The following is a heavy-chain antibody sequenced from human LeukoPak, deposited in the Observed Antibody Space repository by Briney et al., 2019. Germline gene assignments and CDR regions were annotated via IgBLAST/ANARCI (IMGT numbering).Heavy chain of an antibody. J-gene: IGHJ2*01. CDR3: ARGGDGSNIYWYFDL. D-gene: IGHD5-24*01. CDR2: MNSDGSSS. Sequence: GGSLRLSCAASGFTFSTHLMHWARHAPGKGLEWVSRMNSDGSSSSYADSVKGRFTISRDNAKSTLYLQMNSLRAEDTAVYYCARGGDGSNIYWYFDLWGRGTLVTVSS. V-gene: IGHV3-74*01. CDR1: GFTFSTHL.